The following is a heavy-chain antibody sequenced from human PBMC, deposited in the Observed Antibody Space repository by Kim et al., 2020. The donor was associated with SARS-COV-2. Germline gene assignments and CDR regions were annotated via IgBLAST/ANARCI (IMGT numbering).Heavy chain of an antibody. J-gene: IGHJ5*02. Sequence: AQKFRGRVTMTRDTSTSTVYMELSSLRSEDTAVYYCARDQGGMTGIIDPWGQGTLVTDYS. CDR3: ARDQGGMTGIIDP. D-gene: IGHD1-20*01. V-gene: IGHV1-46*01.